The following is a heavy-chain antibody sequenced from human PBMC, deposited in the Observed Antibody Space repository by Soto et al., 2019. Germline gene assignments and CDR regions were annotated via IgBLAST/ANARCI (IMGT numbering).Heavy chain of an antibody. Sequence: GGSLRLSCAASGFTVSRNFMSWVRQAPGKGLEWVSIIYSDGSTYYADPVKGRFTISRDDSKNTAYLQMNSLKTEDTAVYYCTRLYCGGDCDFDSWGQGTLVNVS. CDR3: TRLYCGGDCDFDS. CDR1: GFTVSRNF. D-gene: IGHD2-21*02. CDR2: IYSDGST. J-gene: IGHJ4*02. V-gene: IGHV3-66*04.